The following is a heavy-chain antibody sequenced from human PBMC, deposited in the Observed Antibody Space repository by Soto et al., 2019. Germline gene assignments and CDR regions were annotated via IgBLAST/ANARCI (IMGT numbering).Heavy chain of an antibody. V-gene: IGHV4-4*07. CDR3: ARDDSFMSVLEGLIALDH. CDR2: DFKSGRT. CDR1: GVSISHQY. Sequence: SETLSLTCSVSGVSISHQYWRWIRQPAGTGLEWMGRDFKSGRTNINPHLKRRVTMSVDTSKNQVSLNVTSVTAADTAVYYCARDDSFMSVLEGLIALDHWGQGALVTVS. D-gene: IGHD3-16*01. J-gene: IGHJ5*02.